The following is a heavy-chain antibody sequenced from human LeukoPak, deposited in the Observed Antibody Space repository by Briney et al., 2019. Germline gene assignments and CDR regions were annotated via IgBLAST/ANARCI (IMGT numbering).Heavy chain of an antibody. D-gene: IGHD2-2*01. CDR1: GFTFSNAW. J-gene: IGHJ4*02. CDR3: TTIRYCSSTSCKRGVGYYFDY. Sequence: KPGGSLRLSCAASGFTFSNAWMSWVRQAPGKGLEWVGRVKSKTDGGTTDYAAPVKGRFTISRDDSKNTLYLQMNSLKTEDTAVYYCTTIRYCSSTSCKRGVGYYFDYWGQGTLVTVSS. CDR2: VKSKTDGGTT. V-gene: IGHV3-15*01.